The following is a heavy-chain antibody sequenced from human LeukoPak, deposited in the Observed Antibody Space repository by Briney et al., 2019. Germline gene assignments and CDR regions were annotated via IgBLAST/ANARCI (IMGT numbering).Heavy chain of an antibody. V-gene: IGHV4-34*10. CDR1: GVSFNDYY. Sequence: SETLSLTCAVSGVSFNDYYWSWVRQTPGKGLEWIGEINHSGYTNDSPSLKSRVTISIDTSRKQFFLNLRSVTVAVTGIYYCTRMTTGHDYWGQGTLVTVSS. D-gene: IGHD4-17*01. CDR2: INHSGYT. CDR3: TRMTTGHDY. J-gene: IGHJ4*02.